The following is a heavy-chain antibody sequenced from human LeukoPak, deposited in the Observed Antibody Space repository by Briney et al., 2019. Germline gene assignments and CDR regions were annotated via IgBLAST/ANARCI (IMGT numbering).Heavy chain of an antibody. V-gene: IGHV3-53*01. J-gene: IGHJ4*02. Sequence: TGGSLRLSCAASEFSVGSNSMTWVRQAPGKGLEWVSLIYSGGSTYYADFVKDRFTISRDNSKNTLYLQMNSLRVDDTAVYYCVKGLYTIDYWGQGTLVTVSS. CDR1: EFSVGSNS. CDR2: IYSGGST. D-gene: IGHD2-2*02. CDR3: VKGLYTIDY.